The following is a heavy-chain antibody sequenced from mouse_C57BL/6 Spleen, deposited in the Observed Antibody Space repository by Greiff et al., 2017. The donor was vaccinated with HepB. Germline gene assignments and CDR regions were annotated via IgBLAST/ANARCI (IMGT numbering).Heavy chain of an antibody. Sequence: VQLQQSGPGLVQPSQSLSITCTVSGFSLTSYGVHWVRQSPGKGLEWLGVIWRGGSTDYNAAFMSRLSITKDNSKSQVFFKMNSLQADDTAIYYCAKTPAYYGSREGWYFDVWGTGTTVTVSS. CDR3: AKTPAYYGSREGWYFDV. CDR1: GFSLTSYG. V-gene: IGHV2-5*01. J-gene: IGHJ1*03. CDR2: IWRGGST. D-gene: IGHD1-1*01.